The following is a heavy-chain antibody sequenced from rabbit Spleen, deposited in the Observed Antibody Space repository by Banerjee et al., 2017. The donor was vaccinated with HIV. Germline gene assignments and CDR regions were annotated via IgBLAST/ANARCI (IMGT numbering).Heavy chain of an antibody. CDR2: IDSGSSGDT. D-gene: IGHD4-1*01. CDR3: ARETSSGWGIVSFYFSL. Sequence: QEQLEESGGDLVKPEGSLTLTCTASGFSFSSRYYMCWVRQAPGKGLEWIACIDSGSSGDTYYATWAKGRFTISKTSSTTVTLQMTSLTAADTATYFCARETSSGWGIVSFYFSLWGPGTLVTVS. J-gene: IGHJ4*01. V-gene: IGHV1S45*01. CDR1: GFSFSSRYY.